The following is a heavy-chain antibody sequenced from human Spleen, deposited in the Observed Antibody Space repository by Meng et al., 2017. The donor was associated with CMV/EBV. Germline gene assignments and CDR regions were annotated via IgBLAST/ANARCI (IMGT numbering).Heavy chain of an antibody. CDR1: GASISSSY. CDR3: AGRNLYFYGMDV. D-gene: IGHD1-14*01. CDR2: IYYTGST. V-gene: IGHV4-59*01. J-gene: IGHJ6*02. Sequence: SETLSLTCTVSGASISSSYWSCIRQPPGEGLEWIGHIYYTGSTSYNPSLKGRVTISLDTSKRQFSLRLTSVTAADTAVYYCAGRNLYFYGMDVWGQGTTVTVSS.